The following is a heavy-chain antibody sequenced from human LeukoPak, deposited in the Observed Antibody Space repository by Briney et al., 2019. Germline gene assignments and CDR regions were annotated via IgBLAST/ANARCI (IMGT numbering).Heavy chain of an antibody. Sequence: ASVKVSCKASGYTFTDYYIHWVRQAPGQGLEWMAWINPNSGGTYYAQNFHDRITLTRVTSISTAYMELSRLRSDDTAIYYCARANALYCSSTSCLFDYWGQGTLVTVSS. CDR3: ARANALYCSSTSCLFDY. CDR1: GYTFTDYY. CDR2: INPNSGGT. J-gene: IGHJ4*02. V-gene: IGHV1-2*02. D-gene: IGHD2-2*01.